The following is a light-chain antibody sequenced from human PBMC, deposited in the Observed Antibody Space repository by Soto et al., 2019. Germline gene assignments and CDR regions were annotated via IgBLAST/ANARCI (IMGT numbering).Light chain of an antibody. V-gene: IGKV1-39*01. CDR1: QSIANY. CDR3: QQSYTSPYT. Sequence: DIQMTQSPSSLSASVGDRVTITCRSSQSIANYLNRYQQKPGRAPKFLIYAASTLQRGVPSRFSGSGSGTDFTLTINSLQPEDFATYFCQQSYTSPYTFGQGTKLEIK. J-gene: IGKJ2*01. CDR2: AAS.